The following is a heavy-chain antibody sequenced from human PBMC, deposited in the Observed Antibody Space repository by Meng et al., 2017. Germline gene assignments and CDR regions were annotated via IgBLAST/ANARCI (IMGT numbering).Heavy chain of an antibody. CDR2: INPSSGGT. Sequence: QLGQSGAEAKKPGASVKVHCYASGYTYTGYYMHWVRQAPGQGLECMGRINPSSGGTNYAQKLQGRVTMTRDTSISTAYMELGRLRSDDTAVYYCARDDDGDYFDYWGQGTLVTVSS. D-gene: IGHD4-17*01. J-gene: IGHJ4*02. CDR1: GYTYTGYY. V-gene: IGHV1-2*06. CDR3: ARDDDGDYFDY.